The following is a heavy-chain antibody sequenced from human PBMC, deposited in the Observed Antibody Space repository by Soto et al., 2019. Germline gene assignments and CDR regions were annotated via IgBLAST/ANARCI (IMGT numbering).Heavy chain of an antibody. CDR1: GFTFSSYA. CDR2: ISGSGGST. J-gene: IGHJ6*02. V-gene: IGHV3-23*01. CDR3: AKDSEWELLRGRWYYYYGMDV. Sequence: EVQLLESGGGLVQPGGSLRLSCAASGFTFSSYAMSWVRQAPGKGLEWVSAISGSGGSTYYADSVKGRFTISRDNSKNTLYLQMNSLRAEDTAVYYCAKDSEWELLRGRWYYYYGMDVWGQGTTVTVSS. D-gene: IGHD1-26*01.